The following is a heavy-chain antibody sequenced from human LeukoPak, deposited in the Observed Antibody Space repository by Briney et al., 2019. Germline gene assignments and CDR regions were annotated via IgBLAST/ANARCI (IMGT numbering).Heavy chain of an antibody. CDR1: GGSISGYY. CDR2: INHSGST. V-gene: IGHV4-34*01. Sequence: PSETLSLTCTVSGGSISGYYWSWIRQPPGKGLEWIGEINHSGSTNYNPSPKSRVTISVDTSKNQFSLKLSSVTAADTAVYYCARGLRRGFWSGYLFDYWGQGTLVTVSS. J-gene: IGHJ4*02. CDR3: ARGLRRGFWSGYLFDY. D-gene: IGHD3-3*01.